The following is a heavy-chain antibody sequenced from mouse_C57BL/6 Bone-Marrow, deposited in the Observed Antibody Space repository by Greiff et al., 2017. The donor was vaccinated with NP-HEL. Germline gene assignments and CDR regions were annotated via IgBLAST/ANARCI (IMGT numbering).Heavy chain of an antibody. Sequence: QVQLQQSGPGLVQPSQSLSITCTVSGFSLTSYGVHWVRQSPGKGLEWLGVIWSGGSTGYNAAFISRLSISKDNSKSQVFFKMNSLQADDTAIYYCARRGVGRNAMDYWGQGTSVTVSS. CDR2: IWSGGST. V-gene: IGHV2-2*01. CDR1: GFSLTSYG. D-gene: IGHD4-1*01. CDR3: ARRGVGRNAMDY. J-gene: IGHJ4*01.